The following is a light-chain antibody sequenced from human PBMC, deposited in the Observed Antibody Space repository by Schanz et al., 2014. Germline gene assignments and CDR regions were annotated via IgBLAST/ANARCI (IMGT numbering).Light chain of an antibody. Sequence: QSALIQPPSASGSPGQSVAISCTGTSSDIGGYNYVSWYQQHPGKAPKLMIYDVSKRPSGVPDRFSGSKSGNTAFLTVSGVQAEDEADYYCCSYAGSPWLFGGGTKLTVL. V-gene: IGLV2-8*01. CDR1: SSDIGGYNY. J-gene: IGLJ3*02. CDR2: DVS. CDR3: CSYAGSPWL.